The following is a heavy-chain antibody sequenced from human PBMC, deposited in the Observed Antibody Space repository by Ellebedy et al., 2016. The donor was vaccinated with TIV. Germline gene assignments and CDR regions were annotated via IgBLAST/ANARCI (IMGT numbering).Heavy chain of an antibody. Sequence: ASVKVSXKASGGTFSSYAISWVRQAPGQGLEWMGWINAGNGNTKYSQKFQGRVTITRDTSASTAYMELSSLRSEDTAVYYCARDGGYSSGWNQLLSYYFDYWGQGTLVTVSS. J-gene: IGHJ4*02. V-gene: IGHV1-3*01. CDR1: GGTFSSYA. D-gene: IGHD6-19*01. CDR3: ARDGGYSSGWNQLLSYYFDY. CDR2: INAGNGNT.